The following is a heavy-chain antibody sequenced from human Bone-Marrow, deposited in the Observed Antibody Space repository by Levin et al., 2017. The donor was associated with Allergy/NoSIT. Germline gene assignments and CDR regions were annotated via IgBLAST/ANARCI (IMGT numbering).Heavy chain of an antibody. Sequence: GGSLRLSCTASGFTFSTYAMSWVRQAPGKGLEWVSSISGGGGRTDYADSVKGRFTISRDNSKNMLYLQMNSLRVEDTAVYYCAKGMELWDIIAVGPPFDYWGQGTLVTVSS. CDR1: GFTFSTYA. V-gene: IGHV3-23*01. J-gene: IGHJ4*02. CDR3: AKGMELWDIIAVGPPFDY. CDR2: ISGGGGRT. D-gene: IGHD6-19*01.